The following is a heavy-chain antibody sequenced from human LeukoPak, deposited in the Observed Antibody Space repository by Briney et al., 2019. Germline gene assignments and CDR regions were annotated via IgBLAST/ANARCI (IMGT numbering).Heavy chain of an antibody. J-gene: IGHJ6*03. V-gene: IGHV1-8*03. CDR1: GYTFTSYD. CDR2: MNPNSGNT. D-gene: IGHD1/OR15-1a*01. Sequence: ASVKVSCKASGYTFTSYDINWVRQATGQGLEWMGWMNPNSGNTGYAQKFQGRVTITRNTSISTAYMGLSSLRSEDTAVYYCARVIHKQYYYYYMDVWGKGTTVTVSS. CDR3: ARVIHKQYYYYYMDV.